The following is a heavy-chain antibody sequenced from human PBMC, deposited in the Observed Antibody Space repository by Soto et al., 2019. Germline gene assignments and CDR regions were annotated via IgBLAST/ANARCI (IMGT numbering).Heavy chain of an antibody. J-gene: IGHJ3*01. Sequence: SVNVSCKASGYTFTSYCISWVRQAPGQGLEWMGWISAYNGNTNYAQKLQGRVTMTTDTSTSTAYMELRSLRSDDTAVYYCARVRMEVVVAVFWGQGTMVTVSS. CDR3: ARVRMEVVVAVF. CDR1: GYTFTSYC. CDR2: ISAYNGNT. D-gene: IGHD2-15*01. V-gene: IGHV1-18*01.